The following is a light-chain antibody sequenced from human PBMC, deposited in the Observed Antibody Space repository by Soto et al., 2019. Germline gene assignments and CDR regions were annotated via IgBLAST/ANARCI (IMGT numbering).Light chain of an antibody. CDR3: QQYHTYTWT. J-gene: IGKJ1*01. CDR1: QNVFGW. CDR2: DAS. Sequence: DVQMTQSPSTLSASVGDRVTITCRASQNVFGWLAWYQQKSGTAPKLLIYDASTLESGVPSSFSGSGSGTEFTLTIISLQPYDFATYYCQQYHTYTWTFGQGTKVEVK. V-gene: IGKV1-5*01.